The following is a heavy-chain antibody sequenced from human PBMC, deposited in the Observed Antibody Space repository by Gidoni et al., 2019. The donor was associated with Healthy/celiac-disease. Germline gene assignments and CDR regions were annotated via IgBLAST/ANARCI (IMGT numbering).Heavy chain of an antibody. CDR3: AKGRIAAPRDYFDY. CDR1: GFTFSSYG. Sequence: QVQLVESGGGVVQPGRSLRLSCAASGFTFSSYGMHWVRQAPGKGLEWVAVISYDGSNKYYADSVKGRFTISIDNSKNTLYLQMNSLRAEDTAVYYCAKGRIAAPRDYFDYWGQGTLVTVSS. D-gene: IGHD6-6*01. CDR2: ISYDGSNK. J-gene: IGHJ4*02. V-gene: IGHV3-30*18.